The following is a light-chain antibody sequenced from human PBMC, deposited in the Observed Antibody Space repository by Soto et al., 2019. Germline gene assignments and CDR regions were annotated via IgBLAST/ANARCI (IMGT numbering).Light chain of an antibody. V-gene: IGLV4-69*01. CDR2: VNNDGSH. CDR1: SGHSRNA. J-gene: IGLJ2*01. CDR3: QTWETGSVI. Sequence: QSVLTQSPSASASLGASVKLTCTLSSGHSRNAIAWHQQLPQKGPRYLMKVNNDGSHTKGAGIPDRFSGSSSGAERYLIISSLQSDDEADYSCQTWETGSVIFGGGTKLTVL.